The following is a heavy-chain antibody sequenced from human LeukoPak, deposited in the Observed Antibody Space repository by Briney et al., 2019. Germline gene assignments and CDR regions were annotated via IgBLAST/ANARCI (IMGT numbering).Heavy chain of an antibody. CDR1: GFTFSSYA. J-gene: IGHJ4*02. D-gene: IGHD3-22*01. CDR2: ISGSGGST. Sequence: PGGSLRLSCAASGFTFSSYAMSWVRQAPGKGLEWVSAISGSGGSTYYADSAKGRFTISRDNSKNTLYLQMNSLRAEDTAVYYCAKKSRPYYYDSSGYPLDYWGQGTLVTVSS. V-gene: IGHV3-23*01. CDR3: AKKSRPYYYDSSGYPLDY.